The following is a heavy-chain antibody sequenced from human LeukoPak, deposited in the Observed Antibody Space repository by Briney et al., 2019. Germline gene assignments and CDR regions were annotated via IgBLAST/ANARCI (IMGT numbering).Heavy chain of an antibody. D-gene: IGHD1-26*01. J-gene: IGHJ3*02. V-gene: IGHV1-69*05. CDR3: ARVIVGASGMLDAFDI. CDR2: IIPNFGTA. Sequence: PWASVKVSCKASGGTFSSYAISWVRQAPGQGLEWMGGIIPNFGTANYAQKFQGRVTITTDESTSTAYMELSSLRSEDTAVYYCARVIVGASGMLDAFDIWGQGTMVTVSS. CDR1: GGTFSSYA.